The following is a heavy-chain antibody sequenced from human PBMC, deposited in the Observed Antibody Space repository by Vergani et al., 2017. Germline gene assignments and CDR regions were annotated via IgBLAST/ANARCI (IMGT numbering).Heavy chain of an antibody. V-gene: IGHV3-53*02. CDR2: IYSGGST. J-gene: IGHJ3*02. CDR3: ARDVVVVAAEPGEGAFDI. Sequence: EVQLVETGGGLIQPGGSLRLSCAASGFTVSSNYMSWVRQAPGKGLEWVSVIYSGGSTYYADSVKGRFTISRDNSKNTLYLQMNSLRAEDTAVYYCARDVVVVAAEPGEGAFDIWGQGTMVTVSS. D-gene: IGHD2-15*01. CDR1: GFTVSSNY.